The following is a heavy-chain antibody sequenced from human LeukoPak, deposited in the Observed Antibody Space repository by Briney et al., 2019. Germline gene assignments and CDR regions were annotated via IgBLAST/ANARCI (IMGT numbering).Heavy chain of an antibody. J-gene: IGHJ5*02. D-gene: IGHD2-2*02. CDR1: GYTFTSFG. CDR2: ISAYNGNT. V-gene: IGHV1-18*01. CDR3: ARGGGYCSSTSCYTGIIRGWFDP. Sequence: ASVKVSCKASGYTFTSFGISWVRQAPGQGLEWMGWISAYNGNTNYAQKLQGRVTMTTDTSTGTAYMELRSLRSDDTAVYYCARGGGYCSSTSCYTGIIRGWFDPWGQGTLVTVSS.